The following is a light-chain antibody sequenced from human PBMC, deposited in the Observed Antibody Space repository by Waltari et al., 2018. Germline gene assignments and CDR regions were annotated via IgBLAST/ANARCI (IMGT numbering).Light chain of an antibody. Sequence: DIQMTQSPSTLSASVGDRVTIPCRASQSISTWLAWYQQKPGKAPKLLIYKASRLEGGVPSRFSGSGSGTEFTLTISSLQPDDFATYYCQQYTGPWTFGQGTKVEIK. CDR1: QSISTW. V-gene: IGKV1-5*03. J-gene: IGKJ1*01. CDR3: QQYTGPWT. CDR2: KAS.